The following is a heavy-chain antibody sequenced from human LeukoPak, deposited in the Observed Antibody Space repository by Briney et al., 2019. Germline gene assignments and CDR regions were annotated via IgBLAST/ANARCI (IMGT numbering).Heavy chain of an antibody. CDR3: ARDCPNSFGIDY. Sequence: SETLSLTCTVSGGSISSSSYYWGWIRQPPGKGLEWIGSIYYSGSTYYNPSLKSRVTISVDTSKNQFSLKLSSVTAADTAVYYCARDCPNSFGIDYWGQGTLVTVSS. CDR2: IYYSGST. CDR1: GGSISSSSYY. V-gene: IGHV4-39*07. J-gene: IGHJ4*02. D-gene: IGHD5-18*01.